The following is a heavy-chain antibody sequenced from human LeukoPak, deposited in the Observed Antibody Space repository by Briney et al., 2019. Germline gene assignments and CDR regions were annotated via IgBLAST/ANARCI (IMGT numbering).Heavy chain of an antibody. Sequence: GGSLRLSGTASGFTFGDYAMSWVRQAPGKGLEWVGFIRSKAYGGTTEYAASVKGRFTISRDDSKSIAYLQMNSLKTEDTAVYYFTRVMIVVVALDYWGQGTLVTVSS. CDR2: IRSKAYGGTT. D-gene: IGHD3-22*01. CDR3: TRVMIVVVALDY. J-gene: IGHJ4*02. V-gene: IGHV3-49*04. CDR1: GFTFGDYA.